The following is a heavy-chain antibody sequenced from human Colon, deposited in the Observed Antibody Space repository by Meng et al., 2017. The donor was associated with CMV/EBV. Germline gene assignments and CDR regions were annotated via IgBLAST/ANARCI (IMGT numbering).Heavy chain of an antibody. V-gene: IGHV3-66*01. CDR3: VRDPGYGDPRGL. CDR1: GLIVSSNY. CDR2: IHSDGST. J-gene: IGHJ1*01. D-gene: IGHD2-21*02. Sequence: EVGLVGSGGGLVQPGWSLTVSCAVSGLIVSSNYMSWVRQAPGKGLEWLSVIHSDGSTYYADSVKGRFIISRDESKNTVYLQMNRLRAEDSASYYCVRDPGYGDPRGLWGQGTLVTVSS.